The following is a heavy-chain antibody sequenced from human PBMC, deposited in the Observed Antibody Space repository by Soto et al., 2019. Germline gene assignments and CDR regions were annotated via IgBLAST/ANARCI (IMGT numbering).Heavy chain of an antibody. CDR3: ASRGYYYDSSGYSSYYYGMDV. Sequence: GGSLRLSCAASGFTFSSYAMHWVRQALGKGLEWVAVISYNGSNKYYADSVKGRFTISRDNSKNTLYLQMNSLRAEDTAVYYCASRGYYYDSSGYSSYYYGMDVWGQGTTVTVSS. J-gene: IGHJ6*02. D-gene: IGHD3-22*01. V-gene: IGHV3-30-3*01. CDR1: GFTFSSYA. CDR2: ISYNGSNK.